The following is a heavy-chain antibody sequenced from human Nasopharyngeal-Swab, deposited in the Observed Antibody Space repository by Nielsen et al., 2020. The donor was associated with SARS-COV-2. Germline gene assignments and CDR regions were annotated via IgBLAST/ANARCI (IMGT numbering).Heavy chain of an antibody. Sequence: SCAASGFNFDDYAMHWVRQAPGKGLEWVSGLGWDSKNIGYAESVKGRFTVSRDNAKRSLYLQMNSVRPEDTALYYCTKGMFYDLWSGYPDSWGQGSLVTVSS. D-gene: IGHD3-3*01. CDR3: TKGMFYDLWSGYPDS. CDR2: LGWDSKNI. V-gene: IGHV3-9*01. CDR1: GFNFDDYA. J-gene: IGHJ5*01.